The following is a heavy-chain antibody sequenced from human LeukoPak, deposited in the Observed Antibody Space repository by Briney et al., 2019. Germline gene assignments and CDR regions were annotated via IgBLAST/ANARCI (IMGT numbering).Heavy chain of an antibody. J-gene: IGHJ4*02. V-gene: IGHV3-74*01. Sequence: PGGSLRLSCAASEFTFSTYCMHWVRQAPGKGLVWVSRINSDGTNTDYADSVKGRFTISRDNAKNSLYLQMNSLRAEDTAVYYCARVRDGYNLVSYFDYWGQGALVTVSS. CDR2: INSDGTNT. CDR1: EFTFSTYC. D-gene: IGHD5-24*01. CDR3: ARVRDGYNLVSYFDY.